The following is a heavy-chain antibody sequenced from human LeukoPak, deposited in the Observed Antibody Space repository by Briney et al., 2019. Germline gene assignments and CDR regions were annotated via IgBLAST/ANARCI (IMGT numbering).Heavy chain of an antibody. J-gene: IGHJ4*02. Sequence: GGSLRLSCEPHGFTFSNYGMHWVRQPPCKGLEWVAFISYGETEKQYADSVKGRFAISRDDSKNTLFLQMNSLRDEDTAIYYCAKVHGWGRQLGYYFDYWGQGTLVTVSS. D-gene: IGHD2-15*01. CDR3: AKVHGWGRQLGYYFDY. V-gene: IGHV3-30*02. CDR2: ISYGETEK. CDR1: GFTFSNYG.